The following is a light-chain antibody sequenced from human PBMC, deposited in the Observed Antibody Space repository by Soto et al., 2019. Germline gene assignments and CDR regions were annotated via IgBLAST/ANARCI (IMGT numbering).Light chain of an antibody. V-gene: IGLV2-14*01. CDR1: SSDVGGYNY. CDR2: EVS. CDR3: SSYTSSSCYV. J-gene: IGLJ1*01. Sequence: QYALTQPASVSGSPGQSITISCTGTSSDVGGYNYVSWYQQHPGKAPKLMIYEVSNRPSGVSNRFSGSKSGNTASLTISGLQAEDEADYYCSSYTSSSCYVFGTGTKVTVL.